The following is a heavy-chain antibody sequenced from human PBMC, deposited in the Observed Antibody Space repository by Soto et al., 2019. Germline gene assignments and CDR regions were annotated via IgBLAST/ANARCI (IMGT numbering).Heavy chain of an antibody. CDR2: INAGNGNT. CDR3: ARALAVPADFDY. V-gene: IGHV1-3*05. CDR1: GYTFTAYA. J-gene: IGHJ4*02. Sequence: QVQLVLSGAEEKKPGASVKVSCKASGYTFTAYAMHWVRQAPGQRLEWMGWINAGNGNTKYSQKFQGRVTITRDTSASTAYMELSSLRSEDTAVYYCARALAVPADFDYWGQATLVTVSS. D-gene: IGHD6-19*01.